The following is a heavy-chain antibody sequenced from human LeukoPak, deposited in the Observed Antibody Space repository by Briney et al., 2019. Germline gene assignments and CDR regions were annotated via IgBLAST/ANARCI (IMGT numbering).Heavy chain of an antibody. CDR1: GFTFSSYA. V-gene: IGHV3-64D*06. D-gene: IGHD2-2*01. CDR3: GTAPWDCSSTSCYAPLS. CDR2: ISSNGGST. J-gene: IGHJ4*02. Sequence: GSLRLSCSASGFTFSSYAMHWVRQAPGKGLEYVSAISSNGGSTYYADSVKGRFTISRDNSKNTLYLQMCSLRAEDTAVYYCGTAPWDCSSTSCYAPLSGGQGTLVTVSS.